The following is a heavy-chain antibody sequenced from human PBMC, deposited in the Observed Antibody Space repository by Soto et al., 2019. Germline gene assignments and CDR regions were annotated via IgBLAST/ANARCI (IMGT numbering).Heavy chain of an antibody. V-gene: IGHV4-34*01. D-gene: IGHD3-10*01. Sequence: SETLSLTCAVYGGSFSGYDWSWIRQPPGKGLEWIGEINHSGSTNYNPSLKSRVTISVDTSKNQFSLKLSSVTAADTAVYYCAREEYYGSGSYYPIDYWGQGTLVTVSS. J-gene: IGHJ4*02. CDR2: INHSGST. CDR1: GGSFSGYD. CDR3: AREEYYGSGSYYPIDY.